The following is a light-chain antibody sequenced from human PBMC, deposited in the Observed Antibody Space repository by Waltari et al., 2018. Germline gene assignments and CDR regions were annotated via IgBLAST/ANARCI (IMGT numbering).Light chain of an antibody. V-gene: IGKV3-11*01. CDR3: QQRSNWPPRYT. Sequence: DNGLTQSPATLSLSPGERATLSCRASQSASSSYLAWYQQKPGPAPRLLIYDASNRATGIPGRFGGSGSVTDFTLTISSLEPEDFAVYYCQQRSNWPPRYTFGQGTKLEIK. CDR2: DAS. J-gene: IGKJ2*01. CDR1: QSASSSY.